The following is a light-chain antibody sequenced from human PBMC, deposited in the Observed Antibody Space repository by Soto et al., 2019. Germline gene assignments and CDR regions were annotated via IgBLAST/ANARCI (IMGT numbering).Light chain of an antibody. CDR1: SSNIGSGT. V-gene: IGLV1-44*01. CDR3: ASWDDSLNGLYV. J-gene: IGLJ1*01. Sequence: ALAQPPSVSGTPGQRVTVSCSGSSSNIGSGTVNWYQQLPGAAPKLLIYNNNQWPSGVPDRFSGSKSGTSGSLAISGLQSEDEADYYCASWDDSLNGLYVFGTGTKVTVL. CDR2: NNN.